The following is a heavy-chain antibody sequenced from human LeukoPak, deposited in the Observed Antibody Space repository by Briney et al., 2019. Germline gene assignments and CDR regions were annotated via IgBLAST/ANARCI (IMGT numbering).Heavy chain of an antibody. Sequence: ASVKVSCKASGGTFSSYAISWVRQAPGQGLEWMGRIIPILGIANYAQKFQGRVTITADKSTSTAYMELSSLRSEDTAVYYRARNGGSGWRGANFDYWGQGTLVTVSS. CDR1: GGTFSSYA. D-gene: IGHD4-23*01. J-gene: IGHJ4*02. CDR3: ARNGGSGWRGANFDY. CDR2: IIPILGIA. V-gene: IGHV1-69*04.